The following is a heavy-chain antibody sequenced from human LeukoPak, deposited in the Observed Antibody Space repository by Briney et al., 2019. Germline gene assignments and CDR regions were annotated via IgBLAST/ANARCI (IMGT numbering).Heavy chain of an antibody. J-gene: IGHJ3*02. V-gene: IGHV3-11*04. D-gene: IGHD1-26*01. CDR1: GGAFSGYY. CDR2: ISSSGSTI. CDR3: AKRGGSYSSGNAFDI. Sequence: NPSETLSLTCAVYGGAFSGYYWSLIRQAPGKGLEWVSHISSSGSTIYYADSVKGRFTISRDNSKNTLYLQMNSLRAEDTAVYYCAKRGGSYSSGNAFDIWGQGTMVTVSS.